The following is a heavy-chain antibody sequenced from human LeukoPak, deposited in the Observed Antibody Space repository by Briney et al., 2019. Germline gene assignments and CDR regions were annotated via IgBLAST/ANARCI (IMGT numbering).Heavy chain of an antibody. D-gene: IGHD3-22*01. Sequence: GGSLRLSCAASGFTFSRYWLSWVRQAPGKGLEWVASIKQDGSEKYYVDSVKGRFTISRDNAKNSLYLQMNSLRAEDTAVYYCARDRYDSSAYRLPDYWGQGTLVIVSS. V-gene: IGHV3-7*01. J-gene: IGHJ4*02. CDR2: IKQDGSEK. CDR1: GFTFSRYW. CDR3: ARDRYDSSAYRLPDY.